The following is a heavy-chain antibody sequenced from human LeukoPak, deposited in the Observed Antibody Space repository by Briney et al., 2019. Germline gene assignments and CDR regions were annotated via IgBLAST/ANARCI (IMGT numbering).Heavy chain of an antibody. Sequence: SETLSLTCAVYGGSFSGYYWSWIRQPPGKGLEWIGEINHSGSTNYNPSLKSRVTISVDTSKSQFSLKLSSVTAADTAVYYCARVGGSPFDYWGQGTLVTVSS. V-gene: IGHV4-34*01. CDR3: ARVGGSPFDY. J-gene: IGHJ4*02. CDR1: GGSFSGYY. D-gene: IGHD1-26*01. CDR2: INHSGST.